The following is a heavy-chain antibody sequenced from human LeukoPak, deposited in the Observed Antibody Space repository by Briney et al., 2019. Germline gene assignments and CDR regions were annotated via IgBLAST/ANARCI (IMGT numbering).Heavy chain of an antibody. CDR2: ISYDGNNK. CDR3: ARHESEYGPWYYGSGTGGFDP. Sequence: GGSLRLSCAASGFTFAIYAMHWVRQAPGKGLEWVAVISYDGNNKYYADSVKGRFTISRDNSKNTLYLQMNSLRAEDTAVYYCARHESEYGPWYYGSGTGGFDPWGQGTLVTVSS. J-gene: IGHJ5*02. D-gene: IGHD3-10*01. CDR1: GFTFAIYA. V-gene: IGHV3-30*04.